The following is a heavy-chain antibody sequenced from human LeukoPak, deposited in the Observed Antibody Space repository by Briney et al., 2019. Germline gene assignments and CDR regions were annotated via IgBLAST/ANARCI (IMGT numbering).Heavy chain of an antibody. CDR1: GGFISSYY. CDR3: ARPRIAAAGTYFDY. CDR2: IYYSGST. Sequence: SETLTLTCTVSGGFISSYYWGWIRQPPGKGLEWIGSIYYSGSTYYNPSLKSRVTISVDTSKNQFSLKLSSVTAADTAVYYCARPRIAAAGTYFDYWGQGTLVTVSS. V-gene: IGHV4-39*01. J-gene: IGHJ4*02. D-gene: IGHD6-13*01.